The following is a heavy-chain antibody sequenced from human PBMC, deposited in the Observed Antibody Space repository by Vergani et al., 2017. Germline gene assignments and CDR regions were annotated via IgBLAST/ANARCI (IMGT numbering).Heavy chain of an antibody. CDR2: IFYSGST. V-gene: IGHV4-39*01. CDR1: GGSINPRCSF. CDR3: ARASIAAAGGGFDY. D-gene: IGHD6-13*01. Sequence: QLQLQESGPGLVKPSETLSLTCTVSGGSINPRCSFWGWIRQSPGKGLEWIGSIFYSGSTYYNPSLNSRVTISVDTSKNQFSLKLSSVTAADTAVYYCARASIAAAGGGFDYWGQGTLVTVSS. J-gene: IGHJ4*02.